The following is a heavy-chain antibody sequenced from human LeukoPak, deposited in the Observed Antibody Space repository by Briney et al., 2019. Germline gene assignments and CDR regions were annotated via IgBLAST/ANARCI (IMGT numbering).Heavy chain of an antibody. J-gene: IGHJ4*02. CDR3: ARSSGPAMIDY. V-gene: IGHV4-59*01. Sequence: PSETLSLTCTVSGGSISSYYWSWIRQPPGKGLEWIGYIYYSGSTNYNPSLKSRVTISVDTSKNQFSLKLSSVTAAGTAVYYCARSSGPAMIDYWGQGTLVTVSS. CDR1: GGSISSYY. CDR2: IYYSGST. D-gene: IGHD2-2*01.